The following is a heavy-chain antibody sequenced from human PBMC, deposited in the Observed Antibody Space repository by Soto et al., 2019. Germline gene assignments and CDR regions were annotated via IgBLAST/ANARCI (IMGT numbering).Heavy chain of an antibody. Sequence: EVQLVQSGAEVKKAGESLKISCQGSGYSFTNYWVGWVRQIPGRGLEWMGIIHPGDSDTRYRPFFQGQVTISADKSISTAYLQWSSLKASDTAMYYCARHNRYSTTWFAGWFDPWGQGTLVNVSS. CDR1: GYSFTNYW. V-gene: IGHV5-51*03. J-gene: IGHJ5*02. CDR2: IHPGDSDT. CDR3: ARHNRYSTTWFAGWFDP. D-gene: IGHD6-13*01.